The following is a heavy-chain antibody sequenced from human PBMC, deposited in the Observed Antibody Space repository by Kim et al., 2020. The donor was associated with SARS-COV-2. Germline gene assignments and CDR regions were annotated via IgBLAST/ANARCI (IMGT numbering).Heavy chain of an antibody. V-gene: IGHV3-66*01. CDR2: IYSGGST. CDR3: ATEKGYDAFDI. D-gene: IGHD6-13*01. J-gene: IGHJ3*02. Sequence: GGSLRLSCAASGFTVSSNYMSWVRQAPGKGLEWVSVIYSGGSTYYADSVKGRFTISRDNSKNTLYLQMNSLRAEDTAVYYCATEKGYDAFDIWGQGTMVTVSS. CDR1: GFTVSSNY.